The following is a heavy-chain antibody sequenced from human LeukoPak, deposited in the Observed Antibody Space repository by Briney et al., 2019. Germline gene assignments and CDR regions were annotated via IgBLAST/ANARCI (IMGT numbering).Heavy chain of an antibody. CDR3: AKLSDDYYFYDMDV. CDR1: GFTFSRYA. J-gene: IGHJ6*02. Sequence: GGSLRLSCAAPGFTFSRYAMSWVRQAPGKGLEWVSAISGRGGSAYYADSVKGRFTISRDSSKNTLYQQMSSLRAEDTAVYYCAKLSDDYYFYDMDVWGQGTTVTVSS. D-gene: IGHD2-21*01. CDR2: ISGRGGSA. V-gene: IGHV3-23*01.